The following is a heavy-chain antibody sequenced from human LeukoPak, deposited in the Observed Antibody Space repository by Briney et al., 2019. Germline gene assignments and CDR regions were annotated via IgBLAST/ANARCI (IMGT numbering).Heavy chain of an antibody. V-gene: IGHV3-11*01. CDR3: ARHGTGYSSSWANYFDY. CDR1: GFTFSDYY. Sequence: SGGSLRLSCAASGFTFSDYYMSWIRQAPGEGLEWVSYISSSGSTIYYADSVKGRFTISRDNAKNSLYLQMNSLRAEDTAVYYCARHGTGYSSSWANYFDYWGQGTLVTVSS. CDR2: ISSSGSTI. D-gene: IGHD6-13*01. J-gene: IGHJ4*02.